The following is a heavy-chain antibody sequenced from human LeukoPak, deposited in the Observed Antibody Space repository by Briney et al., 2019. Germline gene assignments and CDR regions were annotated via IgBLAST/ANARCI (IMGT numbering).Heavy chain of an antibody. CDR2: VSAYNGNT. Sequence: ASVKVSCKASGYTFTTYGISWVRQAPGQGLEWMGWVSAYNGNTNYAQKLQGRVTMTTDTSTSTAYMELRSLRSDDTAVYYCARGRLYSSTWYVLGWFDPWGQGTLVTVSS. D-gene: IGHD6-13*01. V-gene: IGHV1-18*01. CDR1: GYTFTTYG. CDR3: ARGRLYSSTWYVLGWFDP. J-gene: IGHJ5*02.